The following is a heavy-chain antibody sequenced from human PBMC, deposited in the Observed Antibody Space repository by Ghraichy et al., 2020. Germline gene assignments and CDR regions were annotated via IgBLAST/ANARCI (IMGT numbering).Heavy chain of an antibody. CDR1: GGSVSSITYH. CDR3: ARAGDYVWGSYRSYYFDF. J-gene: IGHJ4*02. Sequence: SETLSLTCIVSGGSVSSITYHWSWILKPPGKGLEWIGFIYYNGKTDYNPSLKSRVSISLDTSKNQFSLNLNSVTAADAAVYYCARAGDYVWGSYRSYYFDFWGLGTPVTVSS. V-gene: IGHV4-61*01. D-gene: IGHD3-16*02. CDR2: IYYNGKT.